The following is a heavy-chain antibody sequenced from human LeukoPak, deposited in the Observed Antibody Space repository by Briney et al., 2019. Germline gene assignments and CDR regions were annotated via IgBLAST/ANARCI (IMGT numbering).Heavy chain of an antibody. Sequence: SETLSLTCTVSGGSISSTTYYWGWIRRPPGKGLEWIGSIYYSGSTYYNPSLKSRVTISVDTSKNQFSLKLSSVTAADTAVYYCARRDGYNGEYFQHWGQGTLVTVSS. D-gene: IGHD5-24*01. V-gene: IGHV4-39*01. CDR1: GGSISSTTYY. CDR2: IYYSGST. CDR3: ARRDGYNGEYFQH. J-gene: IGHJ1*01.